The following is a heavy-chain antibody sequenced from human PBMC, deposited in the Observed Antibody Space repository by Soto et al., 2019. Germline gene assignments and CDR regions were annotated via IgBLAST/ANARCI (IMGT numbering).Heavy chain of an antibody. Sequence: GGSLRLSCAASGFTFSSYWMHWDRQAPGKGLVRVSRINSDGSSTSYADSVKGRFTISRDNAKNTLYLQMNSLRAEDTAVYYCARERTSMIVVGTTDYWGQGTLVTVSS. CDR2: INSDGSST. CDR1: GFTFSSYW. V-gene: IGHV3-74*01. D-gene: IGHD3-22*01. CDR3: ARERTSMIVVGTTDY. J-gene: IGHJ4*02.